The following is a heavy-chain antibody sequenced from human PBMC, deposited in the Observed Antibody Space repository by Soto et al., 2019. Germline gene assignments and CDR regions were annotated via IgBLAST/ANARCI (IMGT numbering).Heavy chain of an antibody. D-gene: IGHD4-17*01. CDR2: IYYSGST. CDR3: ARGGYGDYVHWNDY. J-gene: IGHJ4*02. Sequence: QVQLQESGPGLVKPSQTLSLTCTVSGGSISSGGYYWSWIRQHPGKDLEWIGYIYYSGSTYYNPSLKSRVTISVDTSKNQFSLKLSSVTAADTAVYYCARGGYGDYVHWNDYWGQGTLVTVSS. V-gene: IGHV4-31*03. CDR1: GGSISSGGYY.